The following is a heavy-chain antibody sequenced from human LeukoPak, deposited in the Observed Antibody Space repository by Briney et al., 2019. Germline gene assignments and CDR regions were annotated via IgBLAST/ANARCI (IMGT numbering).Heavy chain of an antibody. J-gene: IGHJ4*02. D-gene: IGHD5-12*01. Sequence: PGGSLRLSCAASGFIVTSTYMNWVRQAPGKGLEWVGFIRSKAHGGTTEYAASVKGRFTISRDDSKSIAYLQMNSLKTEDTAVYYCTRVLRDLRLRFQKSDYWGQGTLVTVSS. CDR3: TRVLRDLRLRFQKSDY. V-gene: IGHV3-22*01. CDR2: IRSKAHGGTT. CDR1: GFIVTSTY.